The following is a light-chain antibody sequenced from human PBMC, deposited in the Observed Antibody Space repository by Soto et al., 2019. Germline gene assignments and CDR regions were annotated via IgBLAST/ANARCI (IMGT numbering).Light chain of an antibody. CDR3: ATWDDGLNGWV. J-gene: IGLJ3*02. Sequence: QTVVTQPPSVSEAPRQRVSISCSGSSSNIGNHAVNWYQQLPGKAPKLLIYYDDLLPSGVSDRFSGSKSGASASLAISGLQSEDEADYYCATWDDGLNGWVFGGGTKLTVL. CDR2: YDD. CDR1: SSNIGNHA. V-gene: IGLV1-36*01.